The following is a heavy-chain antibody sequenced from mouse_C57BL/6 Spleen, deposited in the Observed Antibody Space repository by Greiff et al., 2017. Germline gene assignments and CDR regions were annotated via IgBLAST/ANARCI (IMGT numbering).Heavy chain of an antibody. J-gene: IGHJ2*01. D-gene: IGHD4-1*01. CDR1: GFTFSSYG. V-gene: IGHV5-6*02. CDR3: ARQLGRYFDY. Sequence: DVKLVESGGDLVKPGGSLKLSCAASGFTFSSYGMSWVRQTPDKRLEWVATISSGGSYTYYTDSVKGRFTISRDNAKNTLYLKMSSLKSEDTAMYYFARQLGRYFDYWGQGTTLTVSS. CDR2: ISSGGSYT.